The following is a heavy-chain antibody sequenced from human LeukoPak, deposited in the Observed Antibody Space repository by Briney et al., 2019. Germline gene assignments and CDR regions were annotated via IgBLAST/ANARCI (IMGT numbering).Heavy chain of an antibody. V-gene: IGHV4-34*01. J-gene: IGHJ5*02. Sequence: PSETLSLTCAVYGGSFSGYDWSWIRQSPGKGLEWIGEINHSGSTNYNPSLKSRFTISVDTSKNQFSLKLSSVTAADTAVYYCARSAEAAADYNWFDPWGQGTLVTVSS. CDR1: GGSFSGYD. CDR2: INHSGST. CDR3: ARSAEAAADYNWFDP. D-gene: IGHD6-13*01.